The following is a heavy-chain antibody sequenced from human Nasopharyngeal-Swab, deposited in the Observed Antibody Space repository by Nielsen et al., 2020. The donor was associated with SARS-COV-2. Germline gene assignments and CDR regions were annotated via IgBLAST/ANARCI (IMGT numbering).Heavy chain of an antibody. CDR2: IAHDASNE. J-gene: IGHJ4*02. CDR1: GFTFSSYS. Sequence: GESLKISCAASGFTFSSYSMNWVRQAPGKGLKRVAFIAHDASNEYYGDSVKGRFSISRDSSKNTLYLQMDSLRGEDTAVYYCARDAPAHYGAFYWGRGTLVTVSS. CDR3: ARDAPAHYGAFY. D-gene: IGHD4-17*01. V-gene: IGHV3-30*03.